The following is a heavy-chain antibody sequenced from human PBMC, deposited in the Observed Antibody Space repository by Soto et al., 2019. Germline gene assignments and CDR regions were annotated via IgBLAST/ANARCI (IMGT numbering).Heavy chain of an antibody. CDR3: ARNIVLMVYAYPGPSINWFDP. CDR2: IYYSGST. D-gene: IGHD2-8*01. J-gene: IGHJ5*02. V-gene: IGHV4-39*01. Sequence: PSETLSLTCTVSGGSISSSSYYCGWIRQPPGKGLEWIGSIYYSGSTYYNPSLKSRVTISVDTSKNQFSLKLSSVTAADTAVYYCARNIVLMVYAYPGPSINWFDPWGQGTLVPSPQ. CDR1: GGSISSSSYY.